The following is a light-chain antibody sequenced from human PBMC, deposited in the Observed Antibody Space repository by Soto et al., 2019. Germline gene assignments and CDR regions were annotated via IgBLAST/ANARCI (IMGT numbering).Light chain of an antibody. CDR1: QSVLSSSDNKNY. Sequence: IVMTQSRDSLAVSLGERATIDCKSSQSVLSSSDNKNYLAWYQQKPGQPPKLLIYWASTRESGIPDRFSGSGSATDFTLTISSLQAEDVAVYYCQQYYSTPLTFGGGTKVAIK. CDR3: QQYYSTPLT. CDR2: WAS. J-gene: IGKJ4*01. V-gene: IGKV4-1*01.